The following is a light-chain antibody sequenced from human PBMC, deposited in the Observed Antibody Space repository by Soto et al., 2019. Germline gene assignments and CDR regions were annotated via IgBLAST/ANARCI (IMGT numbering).Light chain of an antibody. CDR2: ATS. Sequence: EIVLTQSPGTLSLSPGERATLSCRDSQSVSSNYVAWYQQKPGQAPRLLIYATSSRATGIPDRFSGSGSGTDCTLTINRLEPEDFALYYCQQYDASLYTFGQGTKLEI. CDR3: QQYDASLYT. J-gene: IGKJ2*01. CDR1: QSVSSNY. V-gene: IGKV3-20*01.